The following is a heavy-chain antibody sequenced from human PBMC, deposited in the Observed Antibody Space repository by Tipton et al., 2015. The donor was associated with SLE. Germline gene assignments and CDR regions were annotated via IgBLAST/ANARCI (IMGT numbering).Heavy chain of an antibody. CDR2: ISHSGSI. D-gene: IGHD6-13*01. CDR1: GGAISSGGYH. Sequence: LRLSCTVSGGAISSGGYHWSWIRQHPGKGLEWIGYISHSGSIYYNPSLKSRVTMLVDTSNNQFSLKLSSVTAADTAVYYCARHIPGGSSWHYYYYYGMDVWGQGTTVTVSS. J-gene: IGHJ6*02. CDR3: ARHIPGGSSWHYYYYYGMDV. V-gene: IGHV4-31*03.